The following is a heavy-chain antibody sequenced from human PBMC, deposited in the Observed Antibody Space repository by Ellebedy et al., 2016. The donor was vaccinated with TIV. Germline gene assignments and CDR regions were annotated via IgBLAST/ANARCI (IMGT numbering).Heavy chain of an antibody. CDR3: TTDAEVDYIWGSYRSNAFDI. D-gene: IGHD3-16*02. CDR2: IKSKTDGGTT. J-gene: IGHJ3*02. CDR1: GFTFSNAW. V-gene: IGHV3-15*07. Sequence: GESLKISXAASGFTFSNAWMNWVRQAPGKGLEWVGRIKSKTDGGTTDYAAPVKGRFTISRDDSKNTLYLQMNSLKTEDTAVYYCTTDAEVDYIWGSYRSNAFDIWGQGTMVTVSS.